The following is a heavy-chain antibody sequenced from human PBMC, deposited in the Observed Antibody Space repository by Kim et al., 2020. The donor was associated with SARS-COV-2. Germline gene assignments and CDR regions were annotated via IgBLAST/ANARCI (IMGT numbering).Heavy chain of an antibody. J-gene: IGHJ5*02. D-gene: IGHD3-22*01. CDR3: ARGQPPTIYYDSSGYWFDP. CDR2: MNPNSGNT. Sequence: ASVKVSCKASGYTFTSYDINWVRQATGQGLEWMGWMNPNSGNTGYAQKFQGRVTMTRNTSISTAYMELSSLRSEDTAVYYCARGQPPTIYYDSSGYWFDPWGQGTLVTVSS. V-gene: IGHV1-8*01. CDR1: GYTFTSYD.